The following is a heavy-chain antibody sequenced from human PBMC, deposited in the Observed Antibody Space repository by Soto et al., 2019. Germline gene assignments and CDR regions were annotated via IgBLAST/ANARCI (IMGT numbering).Heavy chain of an antibody. CDR2: IDWDDDK. Sequence: SGPTLVNPTQTLTLTCTFSGFSLSTSGMCVSWIRQPPGKALEWLARIDWDDDKYYSTSLKTRLTISKDTSKNQVVLTMTNMDPVDTATYYCARISAADHNYYYYYMDVWGKGTTVTVSS. D-gene: IGHD6-13*01. V-gene: IGHV2-70*11. CDR1: GFSLSTSGMC. CDR3: ARISAADHNYYYYYMDV. J-gene: IGHJ6*03.